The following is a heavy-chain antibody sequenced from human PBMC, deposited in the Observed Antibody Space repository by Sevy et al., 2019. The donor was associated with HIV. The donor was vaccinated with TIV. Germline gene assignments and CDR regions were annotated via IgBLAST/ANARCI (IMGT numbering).Heavy chain of an antibody. CDR3: ARLHCLGYCSSTSCLDV. CDR1: GYSFTSYW. CDR2: IYPGDSDT. J-gene: IGHJ6*04. D-gene: IGHD2-2*01. Sequence: GEALKISCKGSGYSFTSYWIGWVRQMPGKGLEWMGIIYPGDSDTRYSPSFQGQVTISADKSISTAYLQWSSLKASDTAMYYCARLHCLGYCSSTSCLDVWGKGTTVTVSS. V-gene: IGHV5-51*01.